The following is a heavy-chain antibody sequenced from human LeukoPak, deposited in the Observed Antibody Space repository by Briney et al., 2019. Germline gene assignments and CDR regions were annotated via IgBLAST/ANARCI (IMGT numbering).Heavy chain of an antibody. V-gene: IGHV1-24*01. Sequence: ASVKVSCKVSGYTLTESSMHWVRQAPGKGLEWMGGFDPEDGETIYAQKFQGRVTMTEDTSTDTAYMELSSLRSEDTAVYYCATVYGDYPYYYYGMDVWGQGTTVTVSS. CDR2: FDPEDGET. J-gene: IGHJ6*02. CDR1: GYTLTESS. CDR3: ATVYGDYPYYYYGMDV. D-gene: IGHD4-17*01.